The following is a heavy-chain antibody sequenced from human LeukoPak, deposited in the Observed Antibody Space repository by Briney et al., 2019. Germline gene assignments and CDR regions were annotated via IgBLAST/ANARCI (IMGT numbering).Heavy chain of an antibody. D-gene: IGHD3-10*01. CDR3: AKDLLTMVRGVPIDY. J-gene: IGHJ4*02. CDR2: ISGSGGST. CDR1: GFTFSSYA. Sequence: GGSLRFSCAASGFTFSSYAMSCVRQAPGKGLEWVSAISGSGGSTYYADSVKGRFTISRDNSKNTLYLQMNSLRAEDTAVYYCAKDLLTMVRGVPIDYWGQGTLVTVSS. V-gene: IGHV3-23*01.